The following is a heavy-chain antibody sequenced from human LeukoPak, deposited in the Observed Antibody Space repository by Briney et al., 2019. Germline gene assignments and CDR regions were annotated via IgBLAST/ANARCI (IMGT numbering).Heavy chain of an antibody. Sequence: GESLKISCKGSGYSFPNYWIGWVRQMPGKGLEWMGIIYPGDSHTRYSPSFQDQVTISVDKSISTAYLQWSSLKASDTAIYYCARGPYAYTSSATLGSYNWFDPCGQGSLVTVPS. CDR1: GYSFPNYW. J-gene: IGHJ5*02. CDR2: IYPGDSHT. CDR3: ARGPYAYTSSATLGSYNWFDP. D-gene: IGHD2-2*02. V-gene: IGHV5-51*01.